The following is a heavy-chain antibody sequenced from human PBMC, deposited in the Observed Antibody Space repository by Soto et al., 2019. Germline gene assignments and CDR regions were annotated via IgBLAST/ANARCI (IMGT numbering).Heavy chain of an antibody. J-gene: IGHJ3*02. CDR1: GYSFSFYG. Sequence: ASVKVSCKASGYSFSFYGINWVRQAPGQGLEWMGWINPYGGNRNYAQKFEGRVTMTRTTSISTAYMELSSLRSEDTAVYYCARQVTGLMGYAYDIWGQGTMVTVSS. CDR3: ARQVTGLMGYAYDI. D-gene: IGHD2-8*02. CDR2: INPYGGNR. V-gene: IGHV1-8*01.